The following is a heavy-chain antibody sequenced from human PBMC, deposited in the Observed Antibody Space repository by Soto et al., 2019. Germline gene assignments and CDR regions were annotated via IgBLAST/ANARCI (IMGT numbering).Heavy chain of an antibody. CDR3: ARSGFHCSSTSCYAPVDYYYYMDV. CDR2: INSDGSST. D-gene: IGHD2-2*01. V-gene: IGHV3-74*01. Sequence: GGSLRLSCAASGFTFSSYWMHWVRQAPGKGLVWVSRINSDGSSTSYADSVKGRSTISRDNAKNTLYLQMNSLRAEATAVYYCARSGFHCSSTSCYAPVDYYYYMDVWGKGTTVTVSS. CDR1: GFTFSSYW. J-gene: IGHJ6*03.